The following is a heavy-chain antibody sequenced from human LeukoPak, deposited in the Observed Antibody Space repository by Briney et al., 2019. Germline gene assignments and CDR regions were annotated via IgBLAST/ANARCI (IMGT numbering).Heavy chain of an antibody. CDR3: AKRYCSSTTCNYYYFYAMDV. J-gene: IGHJ6*02. D-gene: IGHD2-2*01. Sequence: PGGSLRLSCAASGFTFSSYAMSWVRQAPGKGLEWVAGISGSGGSTYYADSVKGRFTISRDSSKNTLYMQMNSLRVEDTAVYYCAKRYCSSTTCNYYYFYAMDVWGQGTTVTVSS. CDR1: GFTFSSYA. V-gene: IGHV3-23*01. CDR2: ISGSGGST.